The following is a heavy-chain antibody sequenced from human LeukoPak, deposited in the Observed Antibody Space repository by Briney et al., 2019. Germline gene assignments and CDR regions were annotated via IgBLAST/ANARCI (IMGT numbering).Heavy chain of an antibody. J-gene: IGHJ4*02. CDR2: IGQDGTET. D-gene: IGHD3-22*01. CDR1: GISFGSYW. V-gene: IGHV3-7*01. CDR3: AIPSSYDGSRYYHAY. Sequence: QTGGSLRLSCAASGISFGSYWVTWVRQAPGKGLEWVANIGQDGTETVYAGSVKGRFTISRDNARKLLFLQMNSLRADDTAVYYCAIPSSYDGSRYYHAYWGQGTLVSVSS.